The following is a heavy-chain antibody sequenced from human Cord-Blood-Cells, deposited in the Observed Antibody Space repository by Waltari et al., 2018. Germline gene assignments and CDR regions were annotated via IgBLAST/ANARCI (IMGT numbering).Heavy chain of an antibody. CDR3: ARYEDNDAFDI. J-gene: IGHJ3*02. CDR2: IYSGGST. CDR1: GFTVSSHY. V-gene: IGHV3-53*01. D-gene: IGHD2-15*01. Sequence: EVQLVESGGGLIQPGGSLRLSCAASGFTVSSHYMSWVRQAPGKGLEWVSVIYSGGSTYFADSVQGRFAISIDNSKNTLYLQMNSLRAEDTAVYYCARYEDNDAFDIWGQGTMVTVSS.